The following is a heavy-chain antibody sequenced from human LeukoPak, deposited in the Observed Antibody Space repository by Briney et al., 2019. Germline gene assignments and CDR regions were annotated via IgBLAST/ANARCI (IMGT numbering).Heavy chain of an antibody. Sequence: VSVKVSCKASGYTFTSYGISWVRQAPGQGLEWMGWISAYNGNTNYAQKLQGRVTMTTDTSTSTAYMELRSLRSDDTAVYYCARPLNYYDSSGYYPSEDAFDIWGQGTMVTVSS. V-gene: IGHV1-18*01. D-gene: IGHD3-22*01. CDR1: GYTFTSYG. CDR2: ISAYNGNT. CDR3: ARPLNYYDSSGYYPSEDAFDI. J-gene: IGHJ3*02.